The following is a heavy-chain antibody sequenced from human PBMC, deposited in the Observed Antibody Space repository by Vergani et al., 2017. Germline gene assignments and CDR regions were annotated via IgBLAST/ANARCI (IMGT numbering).Heavy chain of an antibody. J-gene: IGHJ5*02. D-gene: IGHD6-13*01. CDR2: INHSGST. CDR3: ARGQNRVYSSRRXFDP. Sequence: QVQLQQWGAGLLKPSETLSLTCAVYGGSFSGYYWSWIRQPPGKGLEWIGEINHSGSTNYNPSLKSRVTISVDTSKNQFSLKLSSVTAADTAVYYCARGQNRVYSSRRXFDPWGQGTLVTVSS. CDR1: GGSFSGYY. V-gene: IGHV4-34*01.